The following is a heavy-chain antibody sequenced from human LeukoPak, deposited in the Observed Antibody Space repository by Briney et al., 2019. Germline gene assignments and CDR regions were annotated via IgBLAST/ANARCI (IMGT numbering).Heavy chain of an antibody. J-gene: IGHJ4*02. CDR3: ARQGYYDFWSGYYTGFDY. V-gene: IGHV1-46*01. Sequence: ASVKVSCKASGYTFTSYYMHWVRQAPGQGLEWMGIINPSGGSTSYAQKFQGRVTMTRDTSTSTVYMELSSLRSEDTAVYYCARQGYYDFWSGYYTGFDYWGQGTLVTVSS. CDR1: GYTFTSYY. D-gene: IGHD3-3*01. CDR2: INPSGGST.